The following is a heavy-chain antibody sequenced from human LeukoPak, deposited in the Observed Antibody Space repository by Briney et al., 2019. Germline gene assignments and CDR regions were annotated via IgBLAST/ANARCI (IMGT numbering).Heavy chain of an antibody. V-gene: IGHV4-31*03. CDR3: AGFREWFLYYFDY. CDR1: GGSISSGGYY. J-gene: IGHJ4*02. D-gene: IGHD3-3*01. CDR2: IYYSGST. Sequence: PSETLSLTCTVSGGSISSGGYYWSWIRQHPGKGLEWIGYIYYSGSTYYNPSLKSRVTISVDTSKNQFSLKLSSVTAADTAVYYCAGFREWFLYYFDYWGQGTLVTVSS.